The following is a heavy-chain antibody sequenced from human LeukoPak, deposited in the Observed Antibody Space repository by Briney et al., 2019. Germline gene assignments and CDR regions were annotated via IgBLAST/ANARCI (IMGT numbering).Heavy chain of an antibody. CDR1: GFTSTNYA. D-gene: IGHD5-12*01. CDR3: AKGAYDYIEMGYFDS. V-gene: IGHV3-23*01. J-gene: IGHJ4*02. Sequence: PGGSLRLSCAASGFTSTNYAVNWVRQAPGKGLEWVSVLIGSSGSTDYADSVKGRFTISRDKSKNTLFLQMNSLRAEDTAIYFCAKGAYDYIEMGYFDSWGQGTLVTVSS. CDR2: LIGSSGST.